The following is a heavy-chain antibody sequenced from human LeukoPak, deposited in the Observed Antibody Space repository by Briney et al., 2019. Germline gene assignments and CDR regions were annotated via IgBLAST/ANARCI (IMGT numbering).Heavy chain of an antibody. J-gene: IGHJ4*01. V-gene: IGHV3-49*03. D-gene: IGHD6-19*01. Sequence: PGGSLRLSCTASGFILGDYLMRWFRQAPGKGREWVGLISGGTKEYAVSVRGRLTILRDDSTSIAYLQMYSLTNDDIAVYYCFWGSGWLSDNCGQGTLGSVSS. CDR1: GFILGDYL. CDR3: FWGSGWLSDN. CDR2: ISGGTK.